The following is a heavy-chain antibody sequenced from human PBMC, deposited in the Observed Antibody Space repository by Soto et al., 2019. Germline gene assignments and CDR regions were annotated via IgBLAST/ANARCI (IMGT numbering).Heavy chain of an antibody. D-gene: IGHD2-2*01. Sequence: EVQLVESGGGLVQPGGSLRLSCAVSGFTFSAYSMNWVRQAPGKGLEWVSYISTSSSTIYYADSVKGRFTISRDDAKNSLYLQMNSLSAEDTAVYYCARLICSTNSCPRHYFDYWGQGTLVTVSS. J-gene: IGHJ4*02. CDR3: ARLICSTNSCPRHYFDY. CDR2: ISTSSSTI. V-gene: IGHV3-48*01. CDR1: GFTFSAYS.